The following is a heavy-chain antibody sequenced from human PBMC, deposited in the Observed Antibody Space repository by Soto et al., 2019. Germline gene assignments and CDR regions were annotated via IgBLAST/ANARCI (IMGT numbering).Heavy chain of an antibody. J-gene: IGHJ4*02. CDR2: ISYDGSNK. CDR1: GFTFSSYG. V-gene: IGHV3-30*03. D-gene: IGHD1-1*01. CDR3: ARSGISPGEY. Sequence: QVQLVESGGGVVQPGRSLRLSCAASGFTFSSYGMHWVRQAPGKGLEWVAVISYDGSNKYYADSVKGRFTISRDNSKNTLYLQMNSLRAEDTAVYYCARSGISPGEYWGQGTLVTVSS.